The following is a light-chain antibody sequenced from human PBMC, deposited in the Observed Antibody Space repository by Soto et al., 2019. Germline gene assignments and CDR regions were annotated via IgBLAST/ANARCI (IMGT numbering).Light chain of an antibody. CDR1: RDINMW. Sequence: DIQMTQSPSSVSAFVGDRVTITCRASRDINMWLAWYQEKPGLAPNLLIYRASSLLGGVPSRFSGSRSGTYFTLTISSLQPEDIGTYYCQQGKDFPLTFGGGTKVDIK. J-gene: IGKJ4*01. V-gene: IGKV1-12*01. CDR2: RAS. CDR3: QQGKDFPLT.